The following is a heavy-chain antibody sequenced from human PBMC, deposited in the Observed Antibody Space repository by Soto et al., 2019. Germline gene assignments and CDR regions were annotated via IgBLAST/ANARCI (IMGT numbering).Heavy chain of an antibody. CDR3: ARAFSGYDPDPHDYYGMDV. CDR2: IIPIFGTA. Sequence: QVQLVQSGAEVKKPGSSVKVSCKASGGTFSSYAISWVRQAPGQGLEWMGGIIPIFGTAHYAQKFQGRVTITADESTSKAYMELSSLRSEDTAVYYGARAFSGYDPDPHDYYGMDVWGQGTTVTVSS. J-gene: IGHJ6*02. D-gene: IGHD5-12*01. V-gene: IGHV1-69*01. CDR1: GGTFSSYA.